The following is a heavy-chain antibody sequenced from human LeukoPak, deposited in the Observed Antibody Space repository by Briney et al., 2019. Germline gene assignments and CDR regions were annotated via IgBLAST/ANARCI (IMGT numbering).Heavy chain of an antibody. CDR3: ARRTDYDSSGYYFDY. CDR2: IYYSGRT. CDR1: GGSISSYS. D-gene: IGHD3-22*01. Sequence: SETLSLTCTASGGSISSYSWSWVRQPPGKGLEWIGSIYYSGRTNYNPSLKSRVTISVDTSKKQFCRKLSSVAAADTAVYYCARRTDYDSSGYYFDYWGQGTLVTVSS. J-gene: IGHJ4*02. V-gene: IGHV4-59*08.